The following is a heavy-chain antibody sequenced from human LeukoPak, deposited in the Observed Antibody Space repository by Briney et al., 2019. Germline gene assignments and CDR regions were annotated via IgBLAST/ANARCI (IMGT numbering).Heavy chain of an antibody. V-gene: IGHV4-59*01. J-gene: IGHJ5*02. Sequence: SETLSLTCTVSGGSISSYYWSWIRQPPGKGLEWIGYIYYSGSTNYNPSLKSRVTISVDTSKNQFSLKLSAVTTAETAVYYCARDKGNDYGGKGGDNWFDPWGQGTLVTVSS. CDR1: GGSISSYY. CDR3: ARDKGNDYGGKGGDNWFDP. CDR2: IYYSGST. D-gene: IGHD4-23*01.